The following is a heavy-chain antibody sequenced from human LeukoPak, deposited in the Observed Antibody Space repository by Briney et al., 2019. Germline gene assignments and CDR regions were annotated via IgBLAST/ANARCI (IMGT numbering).Heavy chain of an antibody. Sequence: GGSLALSCAASGFTFSSYSMSGVRQAPGKGLEWVSLISGSGDNTNYADSVKGRFTISRDNSKNTLYLQMNNLGADGTAVYYCAKAFQRGWERDAFAFWGQGTLVTVSS. CDR3: AKAFQRGWERDAFAF. J-gene: IGHJ3*01. CDR2: ISGSGDNT. D-gene: IGHD1-26*01. V-gene: IGHV3-23*01. CDR1: GFTFSSYS.